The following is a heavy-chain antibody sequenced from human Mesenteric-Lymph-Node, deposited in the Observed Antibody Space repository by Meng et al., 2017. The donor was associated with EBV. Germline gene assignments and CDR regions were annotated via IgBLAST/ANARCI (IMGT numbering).Heavy chain of an antibody. Sequence: QLQLEGSGSGLVKPSQTLSLTCAVSGGSISNDGYSWSWIRQPPGKGLEWIGYIYHSGSTYSNPSLKSRVTISVDRSKNQFSLKLNSVTAADTAVYYCARASVYGDYDNWFDPWGQGTLVTVSS. V-gene: IGHV4-30-2*01. D-gene: IGHD4-17*01. CDR2: IYHSGST. CDR1: GGSISNDGYS. CDR3: ARASVYGDYDNWFDP. J-gene: IGHJ5*02.